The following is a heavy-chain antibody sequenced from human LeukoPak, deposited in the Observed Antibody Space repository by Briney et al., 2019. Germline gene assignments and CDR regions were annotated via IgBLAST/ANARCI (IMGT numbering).Heavy chain of an antibody. Sequence: ASVKVSCKASGYTFTGYYMHWVRQAPGQGLEWMGWINPNSGGTNYAQKFQGRVTMTRDTSISTAYMELRSLRSDDTAVYYCARTVYIVVVPAAIYYYYYMDVWGKGTTVTISS. D-gene: IGHD2-2*01. CDR1: GYTFTGYY. J-gene: IGHJ6*03. CDR2: INPNSGGT. V-gene: IGHV1-2*02. CDR3: ARTVYIVVVPAAIYYYYYMDV.